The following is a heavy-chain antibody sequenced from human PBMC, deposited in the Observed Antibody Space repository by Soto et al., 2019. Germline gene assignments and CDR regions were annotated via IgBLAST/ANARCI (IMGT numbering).Heavy chain of an antibody. Sequence: EVQLLESGGGLAQPGGSLRLSCATSGIAFSNYAMSWVRQSPGKGLEWVSSIGGFGGSSYYVDSVKGRFAISRDNSKNTLDLQMNNLRAEDTALYYCATWLAGLRAFDFWGQGTPVTVSS. CDR3: ATWLAGLRAFDF. V-gene: IGHV3-23*01. CDR2: IGGFGGSS. J-gene: IGHJ4*02. CDR1: GIAFSNYA. D-gene: IGHD4-17*01.